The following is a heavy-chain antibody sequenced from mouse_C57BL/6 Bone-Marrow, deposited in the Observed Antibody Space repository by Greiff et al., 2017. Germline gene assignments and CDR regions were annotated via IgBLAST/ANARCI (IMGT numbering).Heavy chain of an antibody. CDR3: ARRYYGSFFFAY. Sequence: VQLQQSGAELARPGASVKLSCKASGYTFTSYGISWVKQRTGQGLEWIGEIYPRSGNTYYNEKFKGKATLTADKSASTAYMELRSLTSEDSAVYFCARRYYGSFFFAYWGQGTLVTVSA. J-gene: IGHJ3*01. D-gene: IGHD1-1*01. CDR2: IYPRSGNT. V-gene: IGHV1-81*01. CDR1: GYTFTSYG.